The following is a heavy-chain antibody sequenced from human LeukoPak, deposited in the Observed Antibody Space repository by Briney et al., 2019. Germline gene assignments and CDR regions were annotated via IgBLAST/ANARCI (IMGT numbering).Heavy chain of an antibody. V-gene: IGHV3-74*01. Sequence: GGSLRLSCAASGFTFSSYWMHWVRQAPGKGLVWVSRINSDGSSTSYADSVKGRFTISRDNAKNTLYLQMNSLRAEDTAVYYCAGELVVTANPGLDYWGQGTLVTVSS. D-gene: IGHD2-21*02. CDR1: GFTFSSYW. J-gene: IGHJ4*02. CDR2: INSDGSST. CDR3: AGELVVTANPGLDY.